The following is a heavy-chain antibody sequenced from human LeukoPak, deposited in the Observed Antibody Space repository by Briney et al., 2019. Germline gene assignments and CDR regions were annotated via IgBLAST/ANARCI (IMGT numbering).Heavy chain of an antibody. CDR2: IYHSGST. V-gene: IGHV4-4*02. Sequence: SETLSLTCAVSGGSISSSNWWSWVRQPPGKGLEWIGEIYHSGSTNYNPSLKSRVTISVDKSKNQFSLKLSSVTAADTAVYYCARAGRRLSSYGHYNWFDPWGQGTLVTVSS. CDR3: ARAGRRLSSYGHYNWFDP. D-gene: IGHD5-18*01. J-gene: IGHJ5*02. CDR1: GGSISSSNW.